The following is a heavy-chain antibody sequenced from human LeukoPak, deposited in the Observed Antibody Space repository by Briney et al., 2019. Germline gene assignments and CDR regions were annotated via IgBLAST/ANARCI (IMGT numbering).Heavy chain of an antibody. CDR1: GFTFSSYG. D-gene: IGHD3-22*01. CDR3: AKYPIEFSVVITPSDY. V-gene: IGHV3-30*18. J-gene: IGHJ4*02. CDR2: ISYDGSNK. Sequence: GRSLRLSCAASGFTFSSYGMHWVRQAPGKGLEWVAVISYDGSNKYYADSVKGRFTISRDNSKNTLYLQMNSLRAEDTAVYYCAKYPIEFSVVITPSDYWGQGTRVTVSS.